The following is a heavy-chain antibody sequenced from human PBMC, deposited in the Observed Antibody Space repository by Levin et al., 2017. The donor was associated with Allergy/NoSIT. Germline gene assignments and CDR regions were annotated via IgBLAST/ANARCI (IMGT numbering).Heavy chain of an antibody. Sequence: ASVKVSCKASGGTFSSYPISWVRQAPGQGLEWMGRIIPILGIANYAQKFQGRVTITADKSTSTAYMELSSLRSEDTAVYYCARGRDGYNYVYFDYWGQGTLVTVSS. CDR1: GGTFSSYP. J-gene: IGHJ4*02. V-gene: IGHV1-69*04. D-gene: IGHD5-24*01. CDR3: ARGRDGYNYVYFDY. CDR2: IIPILGIA.